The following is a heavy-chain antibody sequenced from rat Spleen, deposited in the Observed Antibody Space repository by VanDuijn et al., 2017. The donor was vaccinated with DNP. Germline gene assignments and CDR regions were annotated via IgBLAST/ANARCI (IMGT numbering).Heavy chain of an antibody. V-gene: IGHV5-25*01. J-gene: IGHJ2*01. D-gene: IGHD4-3*01. CDR1: GFTFSNYY. CDR3: VRWNSGHFDY. Sequence: EVQLVESGGGLVQPGRSLKLSCAASGFTFSNYYMAWVRQAPRKGLEWVASISSGGGNTFYRDSVKGRFTISRENAKGTLYLQMNSLRSEDMATYYCVRWNSGHFDYWGQGVMVTVSS. CDR2: ISSGGGNT.